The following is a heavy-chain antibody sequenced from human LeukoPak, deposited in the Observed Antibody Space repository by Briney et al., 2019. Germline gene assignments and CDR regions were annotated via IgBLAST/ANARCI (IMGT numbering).Heavy chain of an antibody. J-gene: IGHJ4*02. V-gene: IGHV3-74*01. CDR3: ARVGLPGSFGEGVDFDY. D-gene: IGHD3-3*01. CDR2: INTDGSST. Sequence: GGSLRLSCAASGFTFSSYWMHWVRHAPGKGLVWVSRINTDGSSTSYADSVKGRFTISRDNAKNTLYLQMNSLRAEDTAVYYCARVGLPGSFGEGVDFDYWGQGTLVTVSS. CDR1: GFTFSSYW.